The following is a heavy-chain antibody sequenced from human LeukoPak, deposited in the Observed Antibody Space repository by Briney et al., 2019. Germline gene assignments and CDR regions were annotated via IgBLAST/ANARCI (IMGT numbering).Heavy chain of an antibody. Sequence: GESLKISCKGSGYSFTSYWIGWVRQMPGKGLEWMGIIYPGDSDTRYSPSFQGQVTISADKSISTAYLQWSSLKASDTAMYYCVRFGWGYSYGTPRWFDPWGQGTLVTVSS. CDR1: GYSFTSYW. J-gene: IGHJ5*02. CDR2: IYPGDSDT. D-gene: IGHD5-18*01. V-gene: IGHV5-51*01. CDR3: VRFGWGYSYGTPRWFDP.